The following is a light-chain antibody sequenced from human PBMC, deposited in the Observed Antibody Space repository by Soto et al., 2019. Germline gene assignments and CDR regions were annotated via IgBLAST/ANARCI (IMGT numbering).Light chain of an antibody. CDR1: QSISSY. J-gene: IGKJ4*01. V-gene: IGKV1-39*01. CDR3: HQSYSTPLT. CDR2: AAS. Sequence: DIQLTQSPSSLSASVGDRVTITCRASQSISSYLNWYQQKPGKAPKLLIYAASSLQSGVPSRFSGGGSVTDFTLTISSLQPEDFATYYCHQSYSTPLTFGGGTQVEIK.